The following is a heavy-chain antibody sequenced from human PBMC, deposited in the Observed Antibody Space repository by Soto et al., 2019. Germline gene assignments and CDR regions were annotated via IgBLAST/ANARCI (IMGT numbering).Heavy chain of an antibody. Sequence: GGSLRLSCAASGFTFSNAWMNWVRQAPGKGLEWVGRIKSKTDGGTTDYAAPVKGRFTISRDDSKNTPYLQMNSLKTEDTAVYYCTSKREGDYGDYVREWEEEDYYYGMDVWGQGTTVTAP. CDR3: TSKREGDYGDYVREWEEEDYYYGMDV. CDR1: GFTFSNAW. CDR2: IKSKTDGGTT. V-gene: IGHV3-15*07. J-gene: IGHJ6*02. D-gene: IGHD4-17*01.